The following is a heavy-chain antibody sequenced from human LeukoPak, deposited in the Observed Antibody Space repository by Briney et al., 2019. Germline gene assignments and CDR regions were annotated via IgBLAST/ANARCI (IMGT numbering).Heavy chain of an antibody. D-gene: IGHD3-10*01. V-gene: IGHV1-8*01. J-gene: IGHJ5*02. CDR1: GYTFTSYD. CDR2: MNPNSGNT. Sequence: ASVKVSCKASGYTFTSYDINWVRQATGQGLEWMGWMNPNSGNTGYAQKFQGRVTMTRNTSISTAYMELSSLRSEDTAVYYCARFKLGLLWFGEPFFDPWGQGTLVTVSS. CDR3: ARFKLGLLWFGEPFFDP.